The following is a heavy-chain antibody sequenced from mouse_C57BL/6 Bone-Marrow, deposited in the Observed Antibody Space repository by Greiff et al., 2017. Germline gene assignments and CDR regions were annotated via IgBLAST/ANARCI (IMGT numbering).Heavy chain of an antibody. CDR3: ARGGLLRLAY. V-gene: IGHV5-4*01. D-gene: IGHD2-3*01. Sequence: EVQLVESGGGLVKPGGSLKLSCAASGFTFSSYAMSWVRQTPETRLEWVATISDGGSYTYYPDNVKGRFTISRDNAKNNLYLQMSHLKSEDTAMYYCARGGLLRLAYWGQGTLVTVSA. J-gene: IGHJ3*01. CDR1: GFTFSSYA. CDR2: ISDGGSYT.